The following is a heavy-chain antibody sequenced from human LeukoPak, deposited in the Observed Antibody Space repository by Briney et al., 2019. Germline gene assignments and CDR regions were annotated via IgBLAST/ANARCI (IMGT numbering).Heavy chain of an antibody. CDR2: MNPNSGNT. CDR1: GYTFANYD. V-gene: IGHV1-8*03. Sequence: GASVKVSCKASGYTFANYDINWVRQATGQALEWMGWMNPNSGNTGYAQKFQGRVTITRNTSISTASMELSSLRSEDTAVYYCARGRGGITIFGVARSNWFDPWGQGTLVTVSS. CDR3: ARGRGGITIFGVARSNWFDP. J-gene: IGHJ5*02. D-gene: IGHD3-3*01.